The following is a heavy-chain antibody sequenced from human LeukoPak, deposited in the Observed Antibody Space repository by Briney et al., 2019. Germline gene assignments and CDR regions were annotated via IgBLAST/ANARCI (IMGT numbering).Heavy chain of an antibody. V-gene: IGHV4-34*01. Sequence: SETLSLTCAVYGGSFSGYYWGWIRQPPGKGLEWIGEINHSGSTNYNPSLKSRVTISVDTSKNQFSLKLSSVTAADTAVYYCARVAAAASGYYYYYYMDVWGKGTTVTVSS. J-gene: IGHJ6*03. CDR3: ARVAAAASGYYYYYYMDV. D-gene: IGHD6-13*01. CDR2: INHSGST. CDR1: GGSFSGYY.